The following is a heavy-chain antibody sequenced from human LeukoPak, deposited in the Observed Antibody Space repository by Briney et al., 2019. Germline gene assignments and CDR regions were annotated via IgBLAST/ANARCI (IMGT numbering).Heavy chain of an antibody. CDR3: ARNRGGRELSFDF. Sequence: PSQTLSLTCTVSGGSISSGDYYWSWIRQPPGKGLEWIGYIYYSGTTYYNPSLKSRLTISVDTSKNQFSLKLSSVTAADTAVYYCARNRGGRELSFDFWGQGTLVTVSS. CDR2: IYYSGTT. CDR1: GGSISSGDYY. J-gene: IGHJ4*02. D-gene: IGHD3-10*01. V-gene: IGHV4-30-4*01.